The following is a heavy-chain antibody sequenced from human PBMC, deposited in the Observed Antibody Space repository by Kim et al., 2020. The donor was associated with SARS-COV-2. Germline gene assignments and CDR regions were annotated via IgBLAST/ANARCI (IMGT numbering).Heavy chain of an antibody. CDR3: ARDYSGSIDS. Sequence: ASVKVSCKASGYTFTGHDMHWVRQAPGQGLEWVGRIDPNSGGTHYAQNFQGRVTMTRDTSITTAYMELSRLRSDDTAVYYCARDYSGSIDSWGQGTLVTVSS. CDR1: GYTFTGHD. D-gene: IGHD6-19*01. CDR2: IDPNSGGT. V-gene: IGHV1-2*06. J-gene: IGHJ4*02.